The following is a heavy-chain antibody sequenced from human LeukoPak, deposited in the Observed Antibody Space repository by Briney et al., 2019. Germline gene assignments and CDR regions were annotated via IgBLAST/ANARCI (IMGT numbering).Heavy chain of an antibody. V-gene: IGHV4-39*02. CDR3: ARDSGNFEIDY. CDR1: GGSITSGSYY. D-gene: IGHD1-26*01. J-gene: IGHJ4*02. CDR2: VHNSGST. Sequence: PSETLSLTCAVSGGSITSGSYYWGWVRQSPEKGLEWIGSVHNSGSTYYIPSLKNRLSISVDGSKNQFSLRLTSVTAADTAIYYCARDSGNFEIDYWGQGMLVTVSS.